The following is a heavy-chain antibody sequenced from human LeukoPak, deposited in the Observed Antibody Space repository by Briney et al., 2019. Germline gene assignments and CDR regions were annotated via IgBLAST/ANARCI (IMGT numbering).Heavy chain of an antibody. CDR3: ARDPHCTTSNCPFDY. J-gene: IGHJ4*02. CDR1: GGSISSSDS. V-gene: IGHV4-4*02. D-gene: IGHD2-8*01. Sequence: SETLSPSCAVSGGSISSSDSWSWVRQPPGKGLEWIGEAYHTGSPNYNASLRSRVTISIDKSRNQLSLMLTSVTAADTAVYYCARDPHCTTSNCPFDYWGQGTLVTVSS. CDR2: AYHTGSP.